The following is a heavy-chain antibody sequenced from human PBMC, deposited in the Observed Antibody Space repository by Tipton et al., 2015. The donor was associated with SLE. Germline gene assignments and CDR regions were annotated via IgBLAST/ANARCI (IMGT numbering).Heavy chain of an antibody. D-gene: IGHD3-10*01. Sequence: QLVQSGAEVKKPGVSVRISCTAYGYTFRNFGISWVRQAPGQGLEWMGWISGYYGDTKYAQKLQGRATLTKDTSASTAYMELRSLTSDDTAVYYCGRDWDHYHSGSPLGYWGQGTLVTVSS. CDR1: GYTFRNFG. CDR3: GRDWDHYHSGSPLGY. J-gene: IGHJ4*02. CDR2: ISGYYGDT. V-gene: IGHV1-18*01.